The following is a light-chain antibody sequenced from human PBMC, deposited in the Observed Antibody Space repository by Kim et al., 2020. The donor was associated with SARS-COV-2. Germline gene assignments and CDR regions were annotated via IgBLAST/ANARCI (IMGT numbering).Light chain of an antibody. CDR2: KAS. CDR1: QSIYSF. V-gene: IGKV1-5*03. CDR3: QQFYTYPIT. J-gene: IGKJ5*01. Sequence: ASVGDRVTITCRASQSIYSFLAWYQQKPGNVPKILIYKASTLESGVPSRFSGSESGTEFTLTISSLQPDDFATYYCQQFYTYPITFGQGTRLEIK.